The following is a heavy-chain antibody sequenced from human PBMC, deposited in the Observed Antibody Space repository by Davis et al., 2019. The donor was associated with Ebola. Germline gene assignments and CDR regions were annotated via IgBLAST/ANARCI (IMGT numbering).Heavy chain of an antibody. V-gene: IGHV1-2*06. J-gene: IGHJ4*02. CDR2: VHPISGVT. Sequence: ASVKVSCKASGYTFTDYYVHWVRQAPGQGLEWVGRVHPISGVTNYAQKFQGRVTMTRDTSISTAYMELSSLRSEDTAVYYCARDLGRVFNRYFDYWGQGTLVTVSS. CDR1: GYTFTDYY. CDR3: ARDLGRVFNRYFDY. D-gene: IGHD7-27*01.